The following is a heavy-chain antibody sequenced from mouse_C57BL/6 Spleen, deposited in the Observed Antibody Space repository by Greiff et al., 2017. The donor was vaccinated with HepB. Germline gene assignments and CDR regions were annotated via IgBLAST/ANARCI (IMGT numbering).Heavy chain of an antibody. J-gene: IGHJ3*01. D-gene: IGHD2-4*01. CDR1: GFSFNTYA. V-gene: IGHV10-1*01. CDR2: IRSKSNNYAT. Sequence: EVQVVESGGGLVQPKGSLKLSCAASGFSFNTYAMNWVRQAPGKGLEWVARIRSKSNNYATYYADSVKDRFTISRDDSESMLYLQMNNLKTEDTAMYYCVRHGKGDYAGWFAYWGQGTLGTVSA. CDR3: VRHGKGDYAGWFAY.